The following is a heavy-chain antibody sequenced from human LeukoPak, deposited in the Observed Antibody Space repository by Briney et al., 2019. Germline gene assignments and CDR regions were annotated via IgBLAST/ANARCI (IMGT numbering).Heavy chain of an antibody. CDR3: ANFDGSTQAFQI. D-gene: IGHD3-9*01. CDR2: IKPDGSEK. J-gene: IGHJ3*02. CDR1: GFTFSSYW. V-gene: IGHV3-7*01. Sequence: GGSLRLSCAASGFTFSSYWMHWVRQAPGKGLEWVATIKPDGSEKYYVDSVKGRFTISRDNAKNSLYLQMNSLRAEDTALYSCANFDGSTQAFQIWGQGTMVTVSS.